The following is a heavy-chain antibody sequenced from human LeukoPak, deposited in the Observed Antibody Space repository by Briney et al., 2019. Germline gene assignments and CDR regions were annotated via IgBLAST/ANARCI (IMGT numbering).Heavy chain of an antibody. J-gene: IGHJ4*02. CDR2: IKTKTDNGTT. V-gene: IGHV3-15*01. Sequence: GGSLRLSCAASGFTFRNVWMSWVRQAPGTGLEWVGRIKTKTDNGTTDYAAPVKGRFTISRDDSKNTSYLQMNSLKTEDTAVYYCSTGGGSLESWGQGTLVIVSS. CDR3: STGGGSLES. CDR1: GFTFRNVW. D-gene: IGHD1-26*01.